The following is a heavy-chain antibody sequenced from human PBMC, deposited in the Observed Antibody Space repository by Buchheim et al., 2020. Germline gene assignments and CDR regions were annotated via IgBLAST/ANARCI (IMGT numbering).Heavy chain of an antibody. V-gene: IGHV4-59*01. Sequence: QVQLQESGPGLVKPSETLSLTCTVSGGSISSYYWSWIRQPPGKGLEWIGYIYYSGSTNYNPSLKSRVTISVDTSKNQFSLKLSSVTAADTAVYNCARVYEDIVVVPADPWWFDPWGQGTL. CDR1: GGSISSYY. J-gene: IGHJ5*02. D-gene: IGHD2-2*01. CDR2: IYYSGST. CDR3: ARVYEDIVVVPADPWWFDP.